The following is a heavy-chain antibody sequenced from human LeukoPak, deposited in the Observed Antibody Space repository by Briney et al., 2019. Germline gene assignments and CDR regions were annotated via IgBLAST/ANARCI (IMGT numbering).Heavy chain of an antibody. D-gene: IGHD6-19*01. Sequence: PSETLSLTCTVSGGSISSYYWSWIRQPPGKGLEWIGYIYYSGSTNYNPSLKSRVTISVDTSKNQFSLKLSSVTAADTGVYYCARANDRGQWLVNFDYWGQGTLVTVSS. CDR1: GGSISSYY. CDR3: ARANDRGQWLVNFDY. J-gene: IGHJ4*02. V-gene: IGHV4-59*01. CDR2: IYYSGST.